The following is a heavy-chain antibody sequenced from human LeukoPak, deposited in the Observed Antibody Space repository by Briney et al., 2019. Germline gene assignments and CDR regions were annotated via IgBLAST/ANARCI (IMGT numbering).Heavy chain of an antibody. CDR3: ARSDWYLNLHH. J-gene: IGHJ1*01. Sequence: SESLSLTCTVSSDAITSYYWNWLRQPPGKGLEWIGYISSSGTNNLQPSLERRITLYIGTSKNPFSLRASSVNAADTAVYYCARSDWYLNLHHRGQGRMVTV. D-gene: IGHD6-19*01. V-gene: IGHV4-59*01. CDR1: SDAITSYY. CDR2: ISSSGTN.